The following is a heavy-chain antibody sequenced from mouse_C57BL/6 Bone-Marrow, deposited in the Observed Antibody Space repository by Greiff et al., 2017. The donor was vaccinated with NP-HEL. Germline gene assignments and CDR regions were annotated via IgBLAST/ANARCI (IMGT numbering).Heavy chain of an antibody. V-gene: IGHV1-50*01. CDR3: ARLGLHWYFDV. J-gene: IGHJ1*03. D-gene: IGHD4-1*01. CDR2: IVPSDSYT. Sequence: QVQLQQPGAELVKPGASVKLSCKASGYTFTSYWMQWVKQRPGQGLEWIGEIVPSDSYTNYNQKFKGRATLTVDTSSSTAYMQLSSLTSEDSAVYYCARLGLHWYFDVWGTGTTVTVSS. CDR1: GYTFTSYW.